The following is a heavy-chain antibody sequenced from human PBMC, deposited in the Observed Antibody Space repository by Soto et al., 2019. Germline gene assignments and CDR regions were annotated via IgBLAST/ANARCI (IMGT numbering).Heavy chain of an antibody. CDR3: ARASTQPHDYGDYGDFWYFDL. CDR2: ISSSSSYI. CDR1: GFTFSSYS. D-gene: IGHD4-17*01. V-gene: IGHV3-21*01. Sequence: GGSLRLSCAASGFTFSSYSMNWVRQAPGKGLEWVSSISSSSSYIYYADSVKGRFTISRDNAKNSLYLQMNSLRAEDTAVYYCARASTQPHDYGDYGDFWYFDLWGRGTLVTVSS. J-gene: IGHJ2*01.